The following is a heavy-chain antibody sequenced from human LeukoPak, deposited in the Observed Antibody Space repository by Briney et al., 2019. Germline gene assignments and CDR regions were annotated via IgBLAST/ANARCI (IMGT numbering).Heavy chain of an antibody. D-gene: IGHD6-13*01. Sequence: SETLSLTCTVSGGSISSSSYYWGWIRQPPGKGLEWIGEINHSGSTNYNPSLKSRVTISVDTSKNQFSLKLSSVTAADTAVYYCARDFRVAAAGTQLFDYWGQGTLVTVSS. J-gene: IGHJ4*02. CDR2: INHSGST. CDR3: ARDFRVAAAGTQLFDY. CDR1: GGSISSSSYY. V-gene: IGHV4-39*07.